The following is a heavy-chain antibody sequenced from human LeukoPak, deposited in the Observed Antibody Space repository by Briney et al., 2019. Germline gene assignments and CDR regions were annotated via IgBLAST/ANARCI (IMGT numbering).Heavy chain of an antibody. CDR3: ASGSGTYYSSYYYYGMDV. CDR1: AFTFSNYA. D-gene: IGHD1-26*01. Sequence: SGGSLRLSCAASAFTFSNYAMSWVRQAPGKGLEWVSGISGNGGNTYYADSVKGRFTISRDNSKNTLYLQMNSLRAEDTGVYYCASGSGTYYSSYYYYGMDVWGQGTTVTVSS. V-gene: IGHV3-23*01. CDR2: ISGNGGNT. J-gene: IGHJ6*02.